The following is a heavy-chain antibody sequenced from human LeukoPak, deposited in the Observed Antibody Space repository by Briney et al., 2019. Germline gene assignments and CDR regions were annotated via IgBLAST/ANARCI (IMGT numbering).Heavy chain of an antibody. D-gene: IGHD3-22*01. CDR3: ARVLNYYDSSGSNYHYMDV. J-gene: IGHJ6*03. CDR2: ISGYNGNT. CDR1: GYTFNSYG. Sequence: ASVKVSCKASGYTFNSYGISWVRQAPGQGLEWMGWISGYNGNTNYAQKLQGRVTMTTDTSTSTAYMELRSLRSDDSAVYYCARVLNYYDSSGSNYHYMDVWGKGTTVTVSS. V-gene: IGHV1-18*01.